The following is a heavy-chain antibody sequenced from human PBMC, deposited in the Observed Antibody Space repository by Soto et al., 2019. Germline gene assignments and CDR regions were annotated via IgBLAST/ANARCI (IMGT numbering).Heavy chain of an antibody. CDR2: IIPIFGTA. D-gene: IGHD3-22*01. V-gene: IGHV1-69*13. J-gene: IGHJ4*02. CDR1: GGTFSSYA. Sequence: ASVKVSCKASGGTFSSYAISWVRQAPGQGLEWTGGIIPIFGTAKYAQKFQGRVTITADESTSTAYMEMSSLRSEDTAVFYCARGTYYYDSSGLFDYWGQGTLVNVSS. CDR3: ARGTYYYDSSGLFDY.